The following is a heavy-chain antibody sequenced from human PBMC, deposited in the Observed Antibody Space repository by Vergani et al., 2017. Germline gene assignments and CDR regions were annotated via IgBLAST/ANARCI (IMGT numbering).Heavy chain of an antibody. D-gene: IGHD4-11*01. Sequence: QVQLQQWGGGLLKPSETLALTCVVNGGSFTSYHWTWIRQSPGEGLEWVGDIDHTGRPDYNPSLKSRLTMSVDKSRNQFSLTLNSVTATDTAIYFCARVNTXTNGHLYYYYYMDFWGQGTAVTVS. J-gene: IGHJ6*03. CDR1: GGSFTSYH. V-gene: IGHV4-34*01. CDR3: ARVNTXTNGHLYYYYYMDF. CDR2: IDHTGRP.